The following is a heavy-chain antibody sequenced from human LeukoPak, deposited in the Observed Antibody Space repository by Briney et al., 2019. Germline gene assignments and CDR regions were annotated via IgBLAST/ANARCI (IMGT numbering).Heavy chain of an antibody. D-gene: IGHD6-6*01. CDR1: GASIFGSY. V-gene: IGHV4-59*08. CDR2: IYYTGDS. Sequence: ASETLSLTCTVSGASIFGSYWSRIRQPPGKGLEWIGYIYYTGDSNYNPSLKSRATISLDTSRSQFSLMLSSVTAADTAIYYCARHSFARPFDSWGQGTLVTVSS. CDR3: ARHSFARPFDS. J-gene: IGHJ4*02.